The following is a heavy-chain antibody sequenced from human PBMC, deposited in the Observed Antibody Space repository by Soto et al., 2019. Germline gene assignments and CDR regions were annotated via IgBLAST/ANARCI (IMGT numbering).Heavy chain of an antibody. Sequence: GGSLRLSCAASGFTFSSYAMSWVRQAPGKGLEWVSAISGSGGSTYYADSVKGRFTISRDNSKNTLYLQMNSLRAEDTAVYYCAKDWVFYDFSSGSIPNYYYYGMDVWGQGTTVNVSS. CDR1: GFTFSSYA. D-gene: IGHD3-3*01. CDR3: AKDWVFYDFSSGSIPNYYYYGMDV. V-gene: IGHV3-23*01. CDR2: ISGSGGST. J-gene: IGHJ6*02.